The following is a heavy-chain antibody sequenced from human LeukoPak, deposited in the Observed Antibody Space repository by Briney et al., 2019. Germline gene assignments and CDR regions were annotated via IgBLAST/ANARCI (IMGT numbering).Heavy chain of an antibody. CDR3: ARDSHSSSPFDY. Sequence: GGSLRLSCAASGFTFSDYYMSWIRQAPGKGLEWVSYISSSGSTIYYVDSVKGRFTISRDNAKNSLYLQMNSLRAEDTAVYYCARDSHSSSPFDYWGQGTLVTVSS. CDR2: ISSSGSTI. V-gene: IGHV3-11*01. D-gene: IGHD6-6*01. J-gene: IGHJ4*02. CDR1: GFTFSDYY.